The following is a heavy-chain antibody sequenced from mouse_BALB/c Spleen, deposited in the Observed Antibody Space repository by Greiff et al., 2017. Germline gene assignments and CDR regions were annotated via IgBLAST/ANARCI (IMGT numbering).Heavy chain of an antibody. D-gene: IGHD2-4*01. CDR1: GYSITSDYA. CDR2: ISYSGST. CDR3: ARGYDYDGYFDV. J-gene: IGHJ1*01. V-gene: IGHV3-2*02. Sequence: VQLKESGPGLVKPSQSLSLTCTVTGYSITSDYAWNWIRQFPGNKLEWMGYISYSGSTSYNPSLKSRISITRDTSKNQFFLQLNSVTTEDTATYYCARGYDYDGYFDVWGAGTTVTVSS.